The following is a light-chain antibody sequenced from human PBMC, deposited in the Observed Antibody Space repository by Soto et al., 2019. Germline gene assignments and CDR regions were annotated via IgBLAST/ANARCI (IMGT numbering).Light chain of an antibody. CDR3: QHYDSYSV. CDR1: QSISDR. Sequence: DIQMTQSPSTLSASVGDRVTITCRASQSISDRLAWYQQKPGNAPNLLIYGASNLESGVPSRFGGSGSGTEFTLTISSLQPDDFATYYCQHYDSYSVFGGGTKVEIK. V-gene: IGKV1-5*01. CDR2: GAS. J-gene: IGKJ4*01.